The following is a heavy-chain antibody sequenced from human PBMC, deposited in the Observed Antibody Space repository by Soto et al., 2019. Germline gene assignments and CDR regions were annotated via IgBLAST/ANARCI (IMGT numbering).Heavy chain of an antibody. J-gene: IGHJ6*02. CDR3: ARDPREVRFLEWSSGMDV. CDR2: IYYSGST. CDR1: GGSISSGGYY. V-gene: IGHV4-31*03. D-gene: IGHD3-3*01. Sequence: SETLSLTCTVSGGSISSGGYYWSWILQHPGKGLEWIGYIYYSGSTYYNPSLKSRVTISVDTSKNQFSLKLSSVTAADTAMYYCARDPREVRFLEWSSGMDVWGQGTTVTVSS.